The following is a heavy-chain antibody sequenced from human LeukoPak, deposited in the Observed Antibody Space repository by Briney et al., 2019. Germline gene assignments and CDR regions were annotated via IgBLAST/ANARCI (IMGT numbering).Heavy chain of an antibody. CDR3: ARVWSLWRLGAYFQH. CDR2: ISYDGSNK. D-gene: IGHD2-21*01. Sequence: GGSVRLSCAASGFTFSSYGMHWVRQAPGKGLEWVAVISYDGSNKYYADSVKGRFTISRDNSKNTLYLQMNSLRAEDTAVYYCARVWSLWRLGAYFQHWGQGTLVTVSS. J-gene: IGHJ1*01. CDR1: GFTFSSYG. V-gene: IGHV3-30*03.